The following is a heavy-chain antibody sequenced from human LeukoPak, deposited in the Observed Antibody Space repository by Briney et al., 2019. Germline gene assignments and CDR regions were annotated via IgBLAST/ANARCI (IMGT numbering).Heavy chain of an antibody. D-gene: IGHD3-3*01. V-gene: IGHV1-46*01. CDR1: GYTFTSYY. CDR3: ARDLGDFWSGYYFDY. Sequence: ASVKVSCKASGYTFTSYYMHWVRQAPGQGLEWMGIIHPSGGSTSYAQKFQGRVTMTRDTSTSTVYMEVRSLRSEDTAVYYCARDLGDFWSGYYFDYWGQGTLVTVSS. J-gene: IGHJ4*02. CDR2: IHPSGGST.